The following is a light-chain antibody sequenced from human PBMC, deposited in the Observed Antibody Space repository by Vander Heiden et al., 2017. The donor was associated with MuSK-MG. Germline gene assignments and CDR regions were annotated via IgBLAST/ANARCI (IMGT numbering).Light chain of an antibody. V-gene: IGKV3-11*01. J-gene: IGKJ4*01. CDR2: DAS. Sequence: SPGERATLSCRASQTISSYLAWYQQKPGQAPRLLIYDASDRATGIPARFSGSGSGTDFTLTISSLEPEDFAVYYCQQRSTWPQLTFGGGTKVEIK. CDR1: QTISSY. CDR3: QQRSTWPQLT.